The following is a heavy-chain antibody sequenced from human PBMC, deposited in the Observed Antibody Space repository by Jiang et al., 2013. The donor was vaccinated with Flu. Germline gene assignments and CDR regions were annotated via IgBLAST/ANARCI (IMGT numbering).Heavy chain of an antibody. D-gene: IGHD6-19*01. CDR3: ARDLYDSGWHALGY. J-gene: IGHJ4*02. V-gene: IGHV3-23*01. Sequence: VQLLESGGGLVQPGGSLRLSCAASGFTLSTYGMSWVRQAPGKGLEWVSGISGIADRTYYADSVKGRFTISRDNAKNTLYLQMNSLSAEDTAVYYCARDLYDSGWHALGYWGQGTLVTVSS. CDR1: GFTLSTYG. CDR2: ISGIADRT.